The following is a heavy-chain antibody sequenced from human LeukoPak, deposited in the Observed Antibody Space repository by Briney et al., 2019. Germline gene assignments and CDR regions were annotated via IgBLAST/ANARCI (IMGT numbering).Heavy chain of an antibody. V-gene: IGHV4-59*01. Sequence: SETLSLTCTVSGGSINNYYWNWIRQSPGKGLEWIGYIFHFGSPHYSPSLRSRVTISIDTSKNQFSLKLTSVTTADTAIYYCASSRRGYTSGWFFDYWGQGALVTVSS. CDR3: ASSRRGYTSGWFFDY. CDR2: IFHFGSP. D-gene: IGHD6-13*01. CDR1: GGSINNYY. J-gene: IGHJ4*02.